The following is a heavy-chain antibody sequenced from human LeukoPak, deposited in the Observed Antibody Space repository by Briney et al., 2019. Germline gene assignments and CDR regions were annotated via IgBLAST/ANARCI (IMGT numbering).Heavy chain of an antibody. CDR3: ARIRRAYGSGSQIDY. CDR1: GYSISNGYY. Sequence: SEALSLTRTVSGYSISNGYYWGWIRQPPGRGLEWIGSIYHSGSTYYNPSLKSRVTISVDTSKNQFSLKLSSVTAADTAVYYCARIRRAYGSGSQIDYWGQGTLVTVSS. CDR2: IYHSGST. V-gene: IGHV4-38-2*02. J-gene: IGHJ4*02. D-gene: IGHD3-10*01.